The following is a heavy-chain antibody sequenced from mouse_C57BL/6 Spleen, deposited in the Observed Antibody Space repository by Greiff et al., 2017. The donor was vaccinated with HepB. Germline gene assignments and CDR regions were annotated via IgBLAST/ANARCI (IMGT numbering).Heavy chain of an antibody. CDR1: GYTYTSYW. D-gene: IGHD3-2*02. CDR2: IHPNSGST. CDR3: QTAQATPY. V-gene: IGHV1-64*01. Sequence: VQLQQPGAELVKPGASVKLSCKASGYTYTSYWMHWVKQRPGQGLEWIGMIHPNSGSTNYNEKFKSKATLTVDKSSSTAYMQLSSLTSEDSAVYYCQTAQATPYWGQGTTLTVSS. J-gene: IGHJ2*01.